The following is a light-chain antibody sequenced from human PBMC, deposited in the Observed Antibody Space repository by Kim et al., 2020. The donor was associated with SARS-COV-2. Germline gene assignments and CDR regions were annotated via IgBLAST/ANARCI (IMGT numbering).Light chain of an antibody. CDR3: NSRDSNDNVV. CDR1: SLRSYY. CDR2: NKN. J-gene: IGLJ2*01. Sequence: VAWRQTVRITCQGNSLRSYYATWHQQQPRQPPILVIDNKNNPPSGTPDLFSGSSSGNTSSLTTAGTPAGDDADYCCNSRDSNDNVVFGGGTQLTVL. V-gene: IGLV3-19*01.